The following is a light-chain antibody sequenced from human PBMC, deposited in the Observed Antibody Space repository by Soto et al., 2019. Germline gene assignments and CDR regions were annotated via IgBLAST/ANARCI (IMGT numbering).Light chain of an antibody. CDR3: SSYTSSLYV. CDR1: SSDVGGYNY. J-gene: IGLJ2*01. Sequence: QSALTQPASVSGSPGQSITISCTGISSDVGGYNYVSWYQQHPGKAPQLIIYDVSYRPSGVSNRFSGSKSGNAASLTISGLQAEDEADYYCSSYTSSLYVFGGGTKLTVL. V-gene: IGLV2-14*03. CDR2: DVS.